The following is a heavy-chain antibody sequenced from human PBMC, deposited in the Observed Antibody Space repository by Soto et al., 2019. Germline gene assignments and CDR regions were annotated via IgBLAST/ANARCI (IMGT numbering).Heavy chain of an antibody. J-gene: IGHJ3*02. CDR1: GFTFSSYW. V-gene: IGHV3-48*01. Sequence: GGSLRLSCAASGFTFSSYWMSWVRQAPGKGLEWISNISDTGSNKLYADSVKGRFTISRDNAKNSLFLQMNSLRAEDTAVYYCARGWLSVAARLWVTFDIWGQGTLVTGSS. CDR2: ISDTGSNK. D-gene: IGHD6-6*01. CDR3: ARGWLSVAARLWVTFDI.